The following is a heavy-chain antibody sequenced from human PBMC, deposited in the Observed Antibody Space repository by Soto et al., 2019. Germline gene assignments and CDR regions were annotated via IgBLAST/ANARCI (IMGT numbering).Heavy chain of an antibody. D-gene: IGHD6-19*01. CDR1: GFTLSSYS. V-gene: IGHV3-30-3*01. CDR2: MSCDGSNK. CDR3: ARVRYRRAVAEHFDD. Sequence: HPXGSLRLSFAASGFTLSSYSMDWVRQAPGKGLEWVAVMSCDGSNKYYADSVKGRFTISRDNSKNTLYLQMNRLRAEDTAVYYCARVRYRRAVAEHFDDWGQGTLVTVSS. J-gene: IGHJ4*02.